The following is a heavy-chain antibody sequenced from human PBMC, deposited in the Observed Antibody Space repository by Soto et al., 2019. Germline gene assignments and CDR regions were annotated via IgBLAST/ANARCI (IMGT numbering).Heavy chain of an antibody. Sequence: ASVKVSCKASGYTFTNYGISWVRQAPGQGLDWMGWISAYNGNTDYAQKFQGRVTITADESTSTAYMELSSLRSEDTAVYYCARAGSTGTGSTRAFDIWGQGTMVTVSS. CDR1: GYTFTNYG. V-gene: IGHV1-18*01. J-gene: IGHJ3*02. CDR2: ISAYNGNT. D-gene: IGHD1-1*01. CDR3: ARAGSTGTGSTRAFDI.